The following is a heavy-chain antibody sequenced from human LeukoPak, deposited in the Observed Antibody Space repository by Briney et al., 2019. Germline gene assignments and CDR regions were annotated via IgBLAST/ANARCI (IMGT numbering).Heavy chain of an antibody. CDR3: ARAQYSGSRLDY. CDR1: GFTFSIYW. V-gene: IGHV3-74*01. D-gene: IGHD1-26*01. CDR2: INSDGSST. Sequence: PGGSLILSCGASGFTFSIYWMHWVRHAPGKGLVWVSRINSDGSSTNYADSVKGRFTISRDNAKNTLYLQMNSLGAEDTAVYYCARAQYSGSRLDYWGQGSLVTVSS. J-gene: IGHJ4*02.